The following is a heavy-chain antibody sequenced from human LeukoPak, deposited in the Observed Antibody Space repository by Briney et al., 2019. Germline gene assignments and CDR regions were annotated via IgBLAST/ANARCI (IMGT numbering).Heavy chain of an antibody. CDR2: NSGSGGRK. CDR1: GFTFSSHA. V-gene: IGHV3-23*01. Sequence: GGSLRLFCAASGFTFSSHAMSWVRQPPGKGLEGVSANSGSGGRKYCADSVEGRFTISRDNSKNTLYRQMNSLRAEDTAVYYCAKSLAPLRVYSSSWYGIAPVDYWGQGTLVTVSS. D-gene: IGHD6-13*01. J-gene: IGHJ4*02. CDR3: AKSLAPLRVYSSSWYGIAPVDY.